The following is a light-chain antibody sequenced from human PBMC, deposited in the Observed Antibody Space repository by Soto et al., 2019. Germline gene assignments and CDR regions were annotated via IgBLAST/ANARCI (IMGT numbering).Light chain of an antibody. Sequence: EFVLTQSPGTLPLSPGERATLXXXXSQTVRNNYLAWYQQKPGQAPRLLIYDASSRATGIPDRFSGSGSGADYTLTISRLEPEDSAMYYCQQYGYSFWTFGQGTKVDIK. CDR2: DAS. J-gene: IGKJ1*01. CDR3: QQYGYSFWT. CDR1: QTVRNNY. V-gene: IGKV3-20*01.